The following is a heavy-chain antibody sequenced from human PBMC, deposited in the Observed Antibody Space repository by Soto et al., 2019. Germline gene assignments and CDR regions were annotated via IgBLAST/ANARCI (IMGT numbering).Heavy chain of an antibody. Sequence: QVQLQQWGAGLLKPSETLSLTCAVYGGSFSGYYWSWIRQPPGKGLEWIGEINHSGSTNYNPSLKSRVTISVDTSKNQFSLKLSSVTAADTAVYYCARDGGYSYGYGDYWGQGTLVTVSS. CDR2: INHSGST. V-gene: IGHV4-34*01. D-gene: IGHD5-18*01. J-gene: IGHJ4*02. CDR3: ARDGGYSYGYGDY. CDR1: GGSFSGYY.